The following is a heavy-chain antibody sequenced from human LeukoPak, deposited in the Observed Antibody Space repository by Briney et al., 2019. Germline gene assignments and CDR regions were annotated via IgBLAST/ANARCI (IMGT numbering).Heavy chain of an antibody. J-gene: IGHJ4*02. CDR1: GFTFSSYA. Sequence: GRSLRLSCAASGFTFSSYAMHWVRQAPGKGLEWVAVISYDGSNKYYADSVKGRFTISRDNSKNTLYLQMNSLRAEDTAVYYCASHDEDNDYWGQGTLVTVSS. V-gene: IGHV3-30-3*01. CDR3: ASHDEDNDY. CDR2: ISYDGSNK.